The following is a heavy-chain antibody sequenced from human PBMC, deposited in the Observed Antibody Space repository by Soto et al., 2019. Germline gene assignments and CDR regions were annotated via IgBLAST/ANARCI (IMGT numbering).Heavy chain of an antibody. CDR2: IDPSDYYT. D-gene: IGHD5-12*01. CDR3: ARLMEGYKGNYFLFGMDV. J-gene: IGHJ6*01. Sequence: GALKVSFQGSGNRFPRYWNVWVRQMPGKGLGLMGRIDPSDYYTNYSQSFQGHVTISADKSISTAYLQWSSLKESDTAMYFCARLMEGYKGNYFLFGMDVRGPGATV. CDR1: GNRFPRYW. V-gene: IGHV5-10-1*01.